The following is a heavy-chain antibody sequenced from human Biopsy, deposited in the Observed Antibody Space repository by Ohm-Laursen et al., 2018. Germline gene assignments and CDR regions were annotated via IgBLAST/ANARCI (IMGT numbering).Heavy chain of an antibody. CDR1: GGSFNGYF. CDR3: ARVPLPGIGAAYQGRFLYGMDV. CDR2: ITQSGGT. J-gene: IGHJ6*02. Sequence: SETLSLTCAVYGGSFNGYFWSWIRQPPGKGLEWIGDITQSGGTNYSPSLKSRVTISVDTAKKQFSLSLRSVTAADTAAYYCARVPLPGIGAAYQGRFLYGMDVWGQGTTVSVSS. D-gene: IGHD6-13*01. V-gene: IGHV4-34*01.